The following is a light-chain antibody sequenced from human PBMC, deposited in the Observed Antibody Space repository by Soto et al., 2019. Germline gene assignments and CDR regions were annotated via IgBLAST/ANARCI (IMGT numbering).Light chain of an antibody. CDR1: QSVSGSY. Sequence: EIVLTQSPGTLSLSPGERATLSCRASQSVSGSYLAWSQQKPGQSPRLLIYGSSDRSTGIPDRFSGSGSGTGFTLTITRAEPEDVAVYYCEQYGSSPPYTFGQGTKLESK. J-gene: IGKJ2*01. V-gene: IGKV3-20*01. CDR2: GSS. CDR3: EQYGSSPPYT.